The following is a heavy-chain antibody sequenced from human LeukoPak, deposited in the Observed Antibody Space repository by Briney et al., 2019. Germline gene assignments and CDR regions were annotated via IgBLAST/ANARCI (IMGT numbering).Heavy chain of an antibody. D-gene: IGHD4-17*01. V-gene: IGHV1-69-2*01. CDR1: GYTFIDYY. J-gene: IGHJ4*02. CDR2: IDPEDGET. Sequence: ASVKVSCKVSGYTFIDYYIHWMQQTPGKTLQWMGRIDPEDGETTYAKAFQGRVTMTADRSTDTAYMELTSLTSGDTAVYYCATLPTTTTTIDQWGQGTLISVST. CDR3: ATLPTTTTTIDQ.